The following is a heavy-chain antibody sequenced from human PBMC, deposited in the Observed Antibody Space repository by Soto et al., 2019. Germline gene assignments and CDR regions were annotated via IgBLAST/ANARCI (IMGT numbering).Heavy chain of an antibody. CDR3: ARIPTFFGILGGSDAT. Sequence: QMQLQESGPGLVKPSETLSLTCTVSGGSISSGDYYCTWVRQHPGKGLEWIGSIYASGRTYYTPSLKGGGSISVDTSKYQFSLKLSSVDAADTAVYYCARIPTFFGILGGSDATWGQGILVTVSS. D-gene: IGHD3-9*01. J-gene: IGHJ4*02. V-gene: IGHV4-31*03. CDR2: IYASGRT. CDR1: GGSISSGDYY.